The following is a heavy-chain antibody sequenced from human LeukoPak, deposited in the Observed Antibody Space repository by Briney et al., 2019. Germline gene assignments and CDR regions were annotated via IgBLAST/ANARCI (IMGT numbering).Heavy chain of an antibody. V-gene: IGHV3-23*01. J-gene: IGHJ6*02. CDR2: ISSGGDAT. CDR1: GFTFANYP. D-gene: IGHD3-22*01. CDR3: ARANYYDSSGYYDYYYYYGMDV. Sequence: GGSPRLSCAASGFTFANYPMSWVRQAPGKGLEWVSAISSGGDATYYADSVKGRSTISRDNSKNTVYLQMNRLRAEDTAVYYCARANYYDSSGYYDYYYYYGMDVWGQGTTVTVSS.